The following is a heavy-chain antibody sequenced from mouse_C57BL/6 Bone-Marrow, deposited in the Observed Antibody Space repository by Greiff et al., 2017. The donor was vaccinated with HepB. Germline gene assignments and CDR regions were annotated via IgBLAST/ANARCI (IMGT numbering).Heavy chain of an antibody. CDR1: GFNIKDDY. D-gene: IGHD2-4*01. Sequence: VQLKESGAELVRPGASVKLSCTASGFNIKDDYMHWVKQRPEQGLEWIGWIDPENGDTEYASKFQGKATITADTSSNTAYLQLSSLTSEDTAVYYCTTRAYDYGAYWGQGTLVTVSA. J-gene: IGHJ3*01. V-gene: IGHV14-4*01. CDR3: TTRAYDYGAY. CDR2: IDPENGDT.